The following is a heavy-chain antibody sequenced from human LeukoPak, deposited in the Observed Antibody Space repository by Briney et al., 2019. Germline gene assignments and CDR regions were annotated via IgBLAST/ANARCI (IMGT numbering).Heavy chain of an antibody. CDR2: IYASGST. Sequence: SETLSLTCTVSGGSISSYYWSWIRQPAGKGLEWIGRIYASGSTDCNPSLKSRVTMSVDTSKNQFSLKLRSVTAADTAVYYCARDRDYFDSSGNFDYWGQGTLVTVSS. D-gene: IGHD3-22*01. J-gene: IGHJ4*02. CDR1: GGSISSYY. CDR3: ARDRDYFDSSGNFDY. V-gene: IGHV4-4*07.